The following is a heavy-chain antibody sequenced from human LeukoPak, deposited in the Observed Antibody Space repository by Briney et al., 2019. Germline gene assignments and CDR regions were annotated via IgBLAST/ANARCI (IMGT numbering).Heavy chain of an antibody. V-gene: IGHV5-51*01. Sequence: GGSLRLSCKGSGNRFTSYWIGWVRQMPGKGLEWMGIIYFGDSHTRYSPSFQGQVTISADKSISTAYLQWSSLKASDTAIYYCATSAGSSSSWEFDYWGQGTLVTVSS. CDR3: ATSAGSSSSWEFDY. CDR1: GNRFTSYW. CDR2: IYFGDSHT. J-gene: IGHJ4*02. D-gene: IGHD6-13*01.